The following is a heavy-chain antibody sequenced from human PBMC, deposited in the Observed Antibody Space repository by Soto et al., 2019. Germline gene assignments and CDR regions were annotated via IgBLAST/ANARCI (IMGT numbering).Heavy chain of an antibody. D-gene: IGHD4-17*01. V-gene: IGHV4-34*01. J-gene: IGHJ4*02. Sequence: SETLSLTCSVYGGSFSGYYWSWIRQPPGKGLEWIGEINHSGSTNYNPSLKSRVTISVDTSKNQFSLKLSSVTAADTAVYYCARGGEYAYFDYWGQGTLVTVYS. CDR3: ARGGEYAYFDY. CDR2: INHSGST. CDR1: GGSFSGYY.